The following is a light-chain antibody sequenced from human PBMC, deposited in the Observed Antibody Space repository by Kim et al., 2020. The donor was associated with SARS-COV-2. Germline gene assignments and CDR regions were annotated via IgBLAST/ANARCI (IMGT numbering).Light chain of an antibody. CDR3: QVWDISSDHKV. V-gene: IGLV3-21*04. CDR2: FAS. J-gene: IGLJ2*01. CDR1: NIEDKS. Sequence: APGKTAKITCAGNNIEDKSVHWYQQKPGQAPVLVIYFASDRPSGIPERFSGSNSGNTATLTISRVEAGDEADYYCQVWDISSDHKVFGGGTQLTVL.